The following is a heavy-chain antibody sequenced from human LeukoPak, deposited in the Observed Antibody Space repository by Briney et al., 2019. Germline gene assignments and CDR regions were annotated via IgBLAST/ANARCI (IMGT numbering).Heavy chain of an antibody. J-gene: IGHJ4*02. CDR2: ISGSGGST. V-gene: IGHV3-23*01. CDR1: GFTFSSYA. CDR3: AKDTIFIPDQFPGGCSSTSCHTLNY. Sequence: GGSLRLSCAASGFTFSSYAMSWVRQAPGKGLEWVSAISGSGGSTYYADSVKGRFTISRDNSKNTLYLQMNSLRAEDTAVYYCAKDTIFIPDQFPGGCSSTSCHTLNYWGQGTLVTVSS. D-gene: IGHD2-2*01.